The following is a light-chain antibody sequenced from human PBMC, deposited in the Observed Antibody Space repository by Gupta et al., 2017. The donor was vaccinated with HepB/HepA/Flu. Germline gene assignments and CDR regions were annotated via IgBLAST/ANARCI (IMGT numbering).Light chain of an antibody. V-gene: IGKV3-20*01. J-gene: IGKJ5*01. CDR3: HQDDTSPIT. Sequence: EIVLTQSPGTLSLSPGERATLSCRASQSVTSSSLAWYQQKPGQAPRLLFYGASSRATGIPDRFSAGGSGTDFTLTITRLEAEDFAMYYCHQDDTSPITFGQGTRLEI. CDR1: QSVTSSS. CDR2: GAS.